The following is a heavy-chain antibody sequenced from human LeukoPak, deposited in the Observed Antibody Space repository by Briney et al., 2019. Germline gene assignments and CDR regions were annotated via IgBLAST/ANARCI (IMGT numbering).Heavy chain of an antibody. CDR3: ARAGYSNYLNWFDP. Sequence: SETLSLTCTVSGGSISSSSYYWGWIRQPPGKGLEWIGSIYYSGSTYYNPSLKSRVTISVDTSKNQFSLKLSSVTAADTAVYYCARAGYSNYLNWFDPWGQGTLVTVSS. CDR1: GGSISSSSYY. D-gene: IGHD4-11*01. CDR2: IYYSGST. J-gene: IGHJ5*02. V-gene: IGHV4-39*07.